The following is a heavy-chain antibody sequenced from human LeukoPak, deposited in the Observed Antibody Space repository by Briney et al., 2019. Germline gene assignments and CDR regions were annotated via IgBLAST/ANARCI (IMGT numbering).Heavy chain of an antibody. CDR1: GFTFSSYW. CDR2: INSDGSST. V-gene: IGHV3-74*01. J-gene: IGHJ3*02. Sequence: GGSLRLSCAASGFTFSSYWMHWVRQAPGKGLVWVSRINSDGSSTSYADSVKGRFTTSRDNAKNTLYLQINSLRAEDTAVYYCAREVAVAAFDIWGQGTMVTVSS. CDR3: AREVAVAAFDI. D-gene: IGHD6-19*01.